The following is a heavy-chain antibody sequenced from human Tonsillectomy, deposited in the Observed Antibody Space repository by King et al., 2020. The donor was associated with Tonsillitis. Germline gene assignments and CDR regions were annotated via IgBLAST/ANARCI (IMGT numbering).Heavy chain of an antibody. J-gene: IGHJ4*02. D-gene: IGHD2-15*01. V-gene: IGHV3-7*03. CDR1: GFTFSSSW. CDR2: IKQDGNEI. CDR3: ARGVVAAIFDY. Sequence: QLVESGGGLVQPGGSLRLSCAASGFTFSSSWMSWVRQAPGKGPEWVANIKQDGNEIYYVDSVKGRFTISSDNANNSLYLQMNSLRAEDTAVYYCARGVVAAIFDYWGLGTLVTVSS.